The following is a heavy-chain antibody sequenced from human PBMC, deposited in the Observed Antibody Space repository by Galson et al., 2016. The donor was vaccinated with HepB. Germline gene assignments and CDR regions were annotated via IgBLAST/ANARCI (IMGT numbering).Heavy chain of an antibody. D-gene: IGHD1-26*01. CDR2: INSDGSST. CDR3: AREGWELRGAFDI. CDR1: EFPFRSHC. Sequence: LRLSCAASEFPFRSHCMHWVRQPPGKGLVWVSGINSDGSSTNYADSVKGRFTISRDNAKNTLYLQMNSLRAEDTAAYYCAREGWELRGAFDIWGQGTMVSVSS. V-gene: IGHV3-74*01. J-gene: IGHJ3*02.